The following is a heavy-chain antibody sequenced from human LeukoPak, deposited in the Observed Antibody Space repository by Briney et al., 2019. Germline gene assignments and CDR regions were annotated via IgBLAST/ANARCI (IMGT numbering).Heavy chain of an antibody. CDR1: GFTFSSYW. V-gene: IGHV3-7*01. J-gene: IGHJ4*02. D-gene: IGHD3-3*01. CDR2: IKQDGSEK. Sequence: GGSLRLSCAASGFTFSSYWMSWVRQAPGKGLEWVANIKQDGSEKYYVDSVKGRFTISRDNAKNSLYLQMNSLRAEDTAVYYCAKDRDFWSGYNDYWGQGTLVTVSS. CDR3: AKDRDFWSGYNDY.